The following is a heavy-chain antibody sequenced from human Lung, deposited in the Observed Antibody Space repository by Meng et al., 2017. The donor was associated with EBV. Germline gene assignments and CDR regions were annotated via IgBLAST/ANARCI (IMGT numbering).Heavy chain of an antibody. CDR2: ISHSGTT. Sequence: QVPLKEWGPGLVKPSGILSLSCAVSGAPISNNNWWSWVRQPPGKGLEWIGEISHSGTTNYTPSLKSRVTISVDKSKNQFSLKLTSVTAADTAVYYCARIEGYDRLYYFGQWGRGTLVTVSS. CDR3: ARIEGYDRLYYFGQ. J-gene: IGHJ4*02. V-gene: IGHV4-4*02. CDR1: GAPISNNNW. D-gene: IGHD5-12*01.